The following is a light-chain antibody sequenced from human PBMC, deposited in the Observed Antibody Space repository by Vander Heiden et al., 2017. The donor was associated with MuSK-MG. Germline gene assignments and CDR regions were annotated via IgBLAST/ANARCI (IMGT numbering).Light chain of an antibody. CDR1: QSISSY. V-gene: IGKV1-39*01. Sequence: DIQMTQSPSSLSASVGDRVTITCRASQSISSYLSWYQQKPGKAPKVVIYAASSLQSGVPSRFSGSGSGTDFTLTISRLQPEDFATYYCQQSDSTPITFGQGTQLDIK. CDR3: QQSDSTPIT. CDR2: AAS. J-gene: IGKJ5*01.